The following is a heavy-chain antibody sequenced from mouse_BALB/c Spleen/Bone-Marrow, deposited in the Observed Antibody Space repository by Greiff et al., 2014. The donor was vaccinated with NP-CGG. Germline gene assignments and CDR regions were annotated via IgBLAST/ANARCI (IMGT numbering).Heavy chain of an antibody. CDR3: ARDSSDYLAWFAY. V-gene: IGHV1-9*01. J-gene: IGHJ3*01. CDR2: ILPGSDST. CDR1: GFTFSSYW. Sequence: QVQLQQSGAELMKPGASVKISCKATGFTFSSYWIEWVKQRPGYGLEWIGEILPGSDSTNYNENFKGKATFTADTSSNTAYMQLNSLTSEDSAVYFCARDSSDYLAWFAYWGQGTLVTVSA. D-gene: IGHD3-2*01.